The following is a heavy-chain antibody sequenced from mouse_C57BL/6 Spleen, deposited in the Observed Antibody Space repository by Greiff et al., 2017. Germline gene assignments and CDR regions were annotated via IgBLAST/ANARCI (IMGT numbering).Heavy chain of an antibody. D-gene: IGHD1-1*01. J-gene: IGHJ2*01. CDR1: GFTFSDYG. V-gene: IGHV5-17*01. CDR2: ISSGSSTI. Sequence: EVMLVASGGGLVKPGGSLKLSCAASGFTFSDYGMHWVRQAPEKGLEWVAYISSGSSTIYYADTVKGRFTISRDNAKNTLFLQMTSLRSEDTAMYYCARAPYYYGSRENFDNWGQGTTLTVSS. CDR3: ARAPYYYGSRENFDN.